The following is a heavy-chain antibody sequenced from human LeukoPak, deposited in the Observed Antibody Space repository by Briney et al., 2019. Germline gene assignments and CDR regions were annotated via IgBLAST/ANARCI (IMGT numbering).Heavy chain of an antibody. CDR2: ISSSSSYI. Sequence: PGGSLRLSCAASGFTFNKSWMSWVRQAPGKGLEWVSSISSSSSYIYYADSVKGRFTISRDNAKNSLYLQMNSLRAEDTAVYYCARALTGDYDKLDYWGQGTLVTVSS. J-gene: IGHJ4*02. D-gene: IGHD3-9*01. CDR3: ARALTGDYDKLDY. CDR1: GFTFNKSW. V-gene: IGHV3-21*01.